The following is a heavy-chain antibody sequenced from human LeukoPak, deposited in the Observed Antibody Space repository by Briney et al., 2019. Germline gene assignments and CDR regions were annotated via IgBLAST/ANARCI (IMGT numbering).Heavy chain of an antibody. CDR2: IYTSGST. V-gene: IGHV4-61*02. J-gene: IGHJ5*02. Sequence: SETLSLTCTVSGGSISSGSYYWSWIRQPAGKGLEWIGRIYTSGSTSYNPSLKSRVTISIDTSKNQFSLKLRSVTAADTAVYYCARGTYYYGSGSLNWFDPWGQGTLVTVSS. D-gene: IGHD3-10*01. CDR3: ARGTYYYGSGSLNWFDP. CDR1: GGSISSGSYY.